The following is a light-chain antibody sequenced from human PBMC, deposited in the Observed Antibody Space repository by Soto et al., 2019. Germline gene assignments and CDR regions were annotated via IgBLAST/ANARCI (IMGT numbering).Light chain of an antibody. CDR2: AAS. V-gene: IGKV1-9*01. J-gene: IGKJ3*01. Sequence: DIQLTQSPSFLSASVGVRVTITCRASQGISSYLAWYQQKPGKAPKLLIYAASTLQSGVPSRLSGSGSGTEFTLTISSLQPEDFATYYCQQLNSYPPGFTFGPGTKVDIK. CDR3: QQLNSYPPGFT. CDR1: QGISSY.